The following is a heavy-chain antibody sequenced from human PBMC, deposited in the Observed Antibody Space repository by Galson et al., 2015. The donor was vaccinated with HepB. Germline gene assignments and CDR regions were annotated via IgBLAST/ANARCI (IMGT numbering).Heavy chain of an antibody. CDR3: ARHGGLGLHFPFDI. D-gene: IGHD5-18*01. CDR1: GGSITNTFY. J-gene: IGHJ3*02. Sequence: ETLSLTCTVSGGSITNTFYGGWVRQPPGKGLEWIGTVYYSGSTYYNPSLKSLVTISVDTSKNQFSLKLTSVTAADTAVYYCARHGGLGLHFPFDIWGQGTMVTVSS. V-gene: IGHV4-39*01. CDR2: VYYSGST.